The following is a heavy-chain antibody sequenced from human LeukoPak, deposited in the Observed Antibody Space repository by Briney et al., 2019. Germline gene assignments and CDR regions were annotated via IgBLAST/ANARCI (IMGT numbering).Heavy chain of an antibody. J-gene: IGHJ6*03. D-gene: IGHD3-10*01. CDR1: GYTFTDFC. V-gene: IGHV1-2*02. CDR2: INPNSAVT. CDR3: ARSLTKSGSYSRGQAARQNYFYMDV. Sequence: ASVKVSCRASGYTFTDFCIHWVRQAPGQGLEWMGWINPNSAVTRFAQDLQGRITLARDTSISTAYMELSRLTSADTAVYYCARSLTKSGSYSRGQAARQNYFYMDVWGKGTTVTVSS.